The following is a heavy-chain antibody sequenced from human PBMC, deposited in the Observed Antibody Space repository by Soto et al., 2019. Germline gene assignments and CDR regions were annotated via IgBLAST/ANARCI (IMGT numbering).Heavy chain of an antibody. CDR2: IYYSGST. CDR1: GGSISSSSYY. J-gene: IGHJ6*02. V-gene: IGHV4-39*01. CDR3: ARLARGNWNDDSYGMDV. Sequence: TSETLSLTCTVSGGSISSSSYYWGWIRQPPGKGLEWIGSIYYSGSTYYNPSLKSRVTISVDTSKNQFSLKLSSVTAADTAVYYCARLARGNWNDDSYGMDVWGQGTTVTVSS. D-gene: IGHD1-20*01.